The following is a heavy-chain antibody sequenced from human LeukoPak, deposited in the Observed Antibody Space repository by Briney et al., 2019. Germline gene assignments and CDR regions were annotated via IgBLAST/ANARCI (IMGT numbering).Heavy chain of an antibody. Sequence: GGSLRLSCAASGFTFSSYGMHWVRQAPGKGLEWVAVISYDGSNKYCADSVKGRFAISRDNSKNTLYLQMTTLRAEDTAVYYCARDADTSEFFSWLDLWGQGTLVTVSS. D-gene: IGHD3-22*01. CDR2: ISYDGSNK. CDR1: GFTFSSYG. J-gene: IGHJ5*02. V-gene: IGHV3-30*03. CDR3: ARDADTSEFFSWLDL.